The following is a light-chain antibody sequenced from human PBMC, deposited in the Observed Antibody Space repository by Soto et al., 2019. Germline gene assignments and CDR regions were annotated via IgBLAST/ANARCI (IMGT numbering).Light chain of an antibody. CDR1: SSDVGGYDS. CDR3: CSYAGSVYV. V-gene: IGLV2-11*01. J-gene: IGLJ1*01. CDR2: DVN. Sequence: QAVVTQPRSVSGSPGQSVTISCTGSSSDVGGYDSVSWYQQYPGKTPKLMIFDVNKRPSGVPDRFSGSKSGNTASLTISGLQAEDEADYYCCSYAGSVYVFGTGTQLTVL.